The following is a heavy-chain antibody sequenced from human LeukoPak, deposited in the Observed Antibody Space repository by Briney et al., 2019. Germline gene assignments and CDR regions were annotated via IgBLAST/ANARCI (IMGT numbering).Heavy chain of an antibody. CDR2: IYYSGST. D-gene: IGHD6-13*01. CDR1: GGSISRSSYY. J-gene: IGHJ4*02. V-gene: IGHV4-39*01. CDR3: ARQERGSLIAAADY. Sequence: PSETLSLTCTVSGGSISRSSYYWGWIRQPPGKGLEWIGSIYYSGSTYYNPSLKSRVTISVDTSKNQFSLKLSSVTAADTAVYYCARQERGSLIAAADYWGQGTLVTVSS.